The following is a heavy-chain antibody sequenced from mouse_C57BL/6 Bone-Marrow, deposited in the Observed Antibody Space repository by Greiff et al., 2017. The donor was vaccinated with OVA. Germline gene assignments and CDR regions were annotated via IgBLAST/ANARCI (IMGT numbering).Heavy chain of an antibody. V-gene: IGHV5-16*01. J-gene: IGHJ1*03. Sequence: VKLVESEGGLVQPGSSMKLSCTASGFTFSDYYMAWVRQVPEKGLEWVANINYDGSSTYYLDSLKSRFIISRDNAKNILYLQMSSLKSEDTATYYCARDLWYFDVWGTGTTVTVTS. CDR2: INYDGSST. CDR3: ARDLWYFDV. CDR1: GFTFSDYY.